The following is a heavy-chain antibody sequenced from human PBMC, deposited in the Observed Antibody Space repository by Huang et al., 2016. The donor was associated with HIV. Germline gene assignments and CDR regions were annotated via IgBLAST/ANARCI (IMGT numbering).Heavy chain of an antibody. CDR1: GYRFRSNW. CDR2: IYPGDLDT. J-gene: IGHJ6*02. V-gene: IGHV5-51*01. CDR3: ARLIGSPSFYYGLDV. D-gene: IGHD3-10*01. Sequence: EVQLVQSGAEVKKPGESLKISCKGSGYRFRSNWLGWVRQMPGKGLEWMGIIYPGDLDTRYRPSFQGQVTSSADKSINTAYLQWSSLKASDTAMYYCARLIGSPSFYYGLDVWGQGTTVTVSS.